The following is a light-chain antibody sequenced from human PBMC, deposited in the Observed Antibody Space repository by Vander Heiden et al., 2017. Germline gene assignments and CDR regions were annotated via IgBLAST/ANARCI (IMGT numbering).Light chain of an antibody. V-gene: IGKV3-20*01. CDR2: GAS. Sequence: EIVLTQSPGTLSLSPGERATLSCRASQGISSSYLAWYQQKPGQAPRLLIYGASSRATGIPDRFSGNGSGTDFTLTISRLEPGDSAVYYCQHDSYSPPFTFGHGTKVDIK. J-gene: IGKJ3*01. CDR3: QHDSYSPPFT. CDR1: QGISSSY.